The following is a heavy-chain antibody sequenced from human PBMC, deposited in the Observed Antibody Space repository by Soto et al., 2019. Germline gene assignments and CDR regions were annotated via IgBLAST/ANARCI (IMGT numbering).Heavy chain of an antibody. CDR3: ARTYYDFLTGYPEGNWFDP. D-gene: IGHD3-9*01. CDR2: INAGNGNT. J-gene: IGHJ5*02. CDR1: GYTFTRYA. V-gene: IGHV1-3*01. Sequence: GASVKVSCKASGYTFTRYAMHWVRQAPGQRLEWMGWINAGNGNTKYSQKFQGRVTITRDTSASTAYMELRSLRSEDTGIYYCARTYYDFLTGYPEGNWFDPWGQGTLVTVSS.